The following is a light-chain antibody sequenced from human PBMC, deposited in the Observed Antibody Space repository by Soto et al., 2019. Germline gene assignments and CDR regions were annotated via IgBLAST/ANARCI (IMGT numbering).Light chain of an antibody. J-gene: IGLJ1*01. V-gene: IGLV2-14*01. CDR2: EVS. CDR1: SSDVGGYNY. CDR3: SSYTSSSLYV. Sequence: QSALTQPASVSGSPGQSITISCTGTSSDVGGYNYVSWYQQHPGKAPKLMIYEVSNRPSGVSNRFSGSKSGNTASLTISGLPAEDEADYYCSSYTSSSLYVFGTGTKVTVL.